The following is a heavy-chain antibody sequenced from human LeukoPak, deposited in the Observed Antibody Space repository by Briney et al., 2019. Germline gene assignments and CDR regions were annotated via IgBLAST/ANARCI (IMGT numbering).Heavy chain of an antibody. Sequence: PSETLSLTCTVSGGSIINHYWSWVRQPAGTGLEWIGRIYSSGSANYSPSLKSRVSMSIDTSNNHFSLNLTSVTAADTALYFCARDVRYASGWSTPESWGQGTLVTVSA. CDR2: IYSSGSA. CDR3: ARDVRYASGWSTPES. J-gene: IGHJ5*02. V-gene: IGHV4-4*07. CDR1: GGSIINHY. D-gene: IGHD6-19*01.